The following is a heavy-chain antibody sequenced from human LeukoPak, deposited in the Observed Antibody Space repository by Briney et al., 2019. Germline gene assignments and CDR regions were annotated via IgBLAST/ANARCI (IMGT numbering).Heavy chain of an antibody. CDR3: ARVFYYDSSGYCRSAEYLQL. Sequence: SVKVSCKASGGTFSSYAISWVRQAPGQGLEWMGRIIPIFGTANYAQKFQGRVTITTDESTSTAYMELSSLRSEDTAVYYCARVFYYDSSGYCRSAEYLQLGGQGKLVTVTA. V-gene: IGHV1-69*05. D-gene: IGHD3-22*01. J-gene: IGHJ1*01. CDR2: IIPIFGTA. CDR1: GGTFSSYA.